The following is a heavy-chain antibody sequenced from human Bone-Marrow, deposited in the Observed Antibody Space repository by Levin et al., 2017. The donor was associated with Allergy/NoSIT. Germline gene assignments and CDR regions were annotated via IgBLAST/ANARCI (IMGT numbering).Heavy chain of an antibody. CDR2: VSYDGSIN. J-gene: IGHJ6*02. D-gene: IGHD5-18*01. Sequence: QSGGSLRLSCAASGLTFSTFAMHWVRQAPGRGLEWVTIVSYDGSINYYADSVKGRFTISRDNSKKMLYLEMNSLTPEDSAVYYCARARYDYGYALYYGLDVWGQGTTVIVSS. V-gene: IGHV3-30-3*01. CDR1: GLTFSTFA. CDR3: ARARYDYGYALYYGLDV.